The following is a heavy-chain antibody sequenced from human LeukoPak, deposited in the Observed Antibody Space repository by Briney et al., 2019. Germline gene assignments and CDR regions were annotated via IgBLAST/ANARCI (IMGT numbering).Heavy chain of an antibody. CDR3: ARVLDEVAAFDY. J-gene: IGHJ4*02. D-gene: IGHD3/OR15-3a*01. CDR1: GYTFTNYA. CDR2: INPNSGGT. Sequence: WASVKVSCKASGYTFTNYAMNWVRQAPGQGLEWMGWINPNSGGTNYAQKFQGRVTMTRDTSISTAYMELSRLRSDDTAVYYCARVLDEVAAFDYWGQGTLVTVSS. V-gene: IGHV1-2*02.